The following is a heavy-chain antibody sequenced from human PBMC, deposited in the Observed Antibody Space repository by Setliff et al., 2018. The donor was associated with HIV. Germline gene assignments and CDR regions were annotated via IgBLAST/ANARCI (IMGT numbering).Heavy chain of an antibody. D-gene: IGHD3-10*01. V-gene: IGHV4-4*03. CDR2: VFHSGSA. Sequence: PEPLSLTCAVSGGPLNSRNWWSWVRQPPGKGLEWIGEVFHSGSANSNASLRSRVMISVGTSKNQFSLKLSAVTAADTAVYYCARDHVFGSRTGFDPWGPGILVTVSS. CDR1: GGPLNSRNW. CDR3: ARDHVFGSRTGFDP. J-gene: IGHJ5*02.